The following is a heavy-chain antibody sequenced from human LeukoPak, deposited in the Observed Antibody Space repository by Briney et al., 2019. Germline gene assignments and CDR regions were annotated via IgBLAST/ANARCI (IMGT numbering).Heavy chain of an antibody. Sequence: WASVKVSCKASGYTFTSYYMHWVRQAPGQGLEWMGLINPSGGSTSYAQKFQGRVTMTRDTSTSTVYMELSSLRSEDTAVYYCARRLRRGYSGYDYDYWGQGTLVTVSS. J-gene: IGHJ4*02. CDR1: GYTFTSYY. CDR3: ARRLRRGYSGYDYDY. D-gene: IGHD5-12*01. V-gene: IGHV1-46*01. CDR2: INPSGGST.